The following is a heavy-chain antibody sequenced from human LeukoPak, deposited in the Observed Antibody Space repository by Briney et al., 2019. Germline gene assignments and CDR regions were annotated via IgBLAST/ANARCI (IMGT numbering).Heavy chain of an antibody. V-gene: IGHV3-21*01. CDR1: GFTFSSYG. CDR2: ITSSSSYI. D-gene: IGHD6-6*01. J-gene: IGHJ4*02. Sequence: GSLRLSCAASGFTFSSYGMNWVRQAPGKGLEWVSSITSSSSYIYYADSVKGRFTISRDNAKNSLYLQMNSLRAEDTAVYYCARSYSSSRGTFDYWGQGTLVTVSS. CDR3: ARSYSSSRGTFDY.